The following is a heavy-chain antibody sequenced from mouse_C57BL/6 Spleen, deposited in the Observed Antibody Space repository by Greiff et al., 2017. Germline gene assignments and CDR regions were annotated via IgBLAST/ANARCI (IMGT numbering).Heavy chain of an antibody. Sequence: VQLQQSGPELVKPGASVKISCKASGYAFSSSWMNWVKQSPGKGLEWIGRIYPGDGDTNYNGKFKGKATLTADKSSSTAYMQLSSLTSEDSAVYFCARSPYYSNYVGFAYWGQGTLVTVSA. J-gene: IGHJ3*01. V-gene: IGHV1-82*01. CDR2: IYPGDGDT. CDR3: ARSPYYSNYVGFAY. CDR1: GYAFSSSW. D-gene: IGHD2-5*01.